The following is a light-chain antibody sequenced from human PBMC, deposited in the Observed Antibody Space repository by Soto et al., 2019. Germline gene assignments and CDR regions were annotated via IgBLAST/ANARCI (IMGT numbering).Light chain of an antibody. CDR1: SSDVGGYHF. V-gene: IGLV2-14*01. Sequence: QSVLTQPASVSGSPGQSITLSCSGTSSDVGGYHFVSWYQQHPGKAPNLIIYEVSNRLSGVSDRFSGSKSGNTASLTISGLQAEDEADYYCYSYTTTSTYVFGTGTKVTVL. CDR2: EVS. CDR3: YSYTTTSTYV. J-gene: IGLJ1*01.